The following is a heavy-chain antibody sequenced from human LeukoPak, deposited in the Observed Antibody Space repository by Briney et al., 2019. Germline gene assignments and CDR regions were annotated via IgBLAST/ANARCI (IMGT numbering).Heavy chain of an antibody. CDR3: AKAAPSRIKIFGVVFDY. D-gene: IGHD3-3*01. V-gene: IGHV3-23*01. CDR2: ISGSGGRT. J-gene: IGHJ4*02. CDR1: GFTFSSYA. Sequence: PGGSLRLSCAASGFTFSSYAMSWVRQAPGKGLEWVSAISGSGGRTYYADSVKGRFTISRDNSKNTLYLQMNSLRAEDTAVYYCAKAAPSRIKIFGVVFDYWGQGTLVTVSS.